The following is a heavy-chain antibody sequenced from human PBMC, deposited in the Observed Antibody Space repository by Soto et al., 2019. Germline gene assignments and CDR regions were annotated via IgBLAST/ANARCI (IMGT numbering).Heavy chain of an antibody. CDR3: TRYGSIVGATDYYYYGMDV. V-gene: IGHV3-73*01. CDR2: IRSKANSYAT. D-gene: IGHD1-26*01. Sequence: GGSLRLSCAASGFTFSGSAMHWVRQASGKGLEWVGRIRSKANSYATAYAASVKGRFTISRDDSKNTAYLQMNSLKTEDTAVYYCTRYGSIVGATDYYYYGMDVWGQGTTVTVSS. CDR1: GFTFSGSA. J-gene: IGHJ6*02.